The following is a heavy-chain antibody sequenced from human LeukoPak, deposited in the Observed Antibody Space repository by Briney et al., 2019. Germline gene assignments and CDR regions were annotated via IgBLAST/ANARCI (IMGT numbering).Heavy chain of an antibody. CDR2: ISGSGGST. V-gene: IGHV3-23*01. Sequence: PGGPLRLSCAASGFTFSSYAMTWVRQAPGKGLKWVSAISGSGGSTYYADSVKGRFTISRDNSKNTPFLQMNSLRAEDTAVYFCVKGSGTYSITSYWYFDLWGRGTLVTVSS. CDR3: VKGSGTYSITSYWYFDL. D-gene: IGHD6-25*01. CDR1: GFTFSSYA. J-gene: IGHJ2*01.